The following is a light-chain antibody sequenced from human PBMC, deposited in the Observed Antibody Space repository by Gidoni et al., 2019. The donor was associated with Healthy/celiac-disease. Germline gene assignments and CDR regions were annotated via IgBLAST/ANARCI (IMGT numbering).Light chain of an antibody. CDR1: QSISSY. CDR3: QQCYSTPALT. CDR2: AAS. Sequence: DIQMSQSPSSLSASVGDRVTIPCRARQSISSYLNWYQQKPGKAPKLLIYAASSLQRGVPSRFSGSGSGTDFTLTISSLEPEDFAIYYCQQCYSTPALTFGGGTKVEI. V-gene: IGKV1-39*01. J-gene: IGKJ4*02.